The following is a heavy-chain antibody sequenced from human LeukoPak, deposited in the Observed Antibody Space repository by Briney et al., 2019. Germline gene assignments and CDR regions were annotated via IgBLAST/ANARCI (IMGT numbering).Heavy chain of an antibody. D-gene: IGHD2-15*01. V-gene: IGHV4-39*01. J-gene: IGHJ1*01. CDR2: IYYSGNT. CDR3: AGRLEAIGVALPATHNGAEYFQH. CDR1: GVSMSSSYDY. Sequence: PSETLSLTCTVWGVSMSSSYDYGGWNRQPPGKGLEWYGRIYYSGNTYHTPSLKSRVTISVDTSKTQFPLRLNSVTAADTAVYYCAGRLEAIGVALPATHNGAEYFQHWGQGTLLTVSS.